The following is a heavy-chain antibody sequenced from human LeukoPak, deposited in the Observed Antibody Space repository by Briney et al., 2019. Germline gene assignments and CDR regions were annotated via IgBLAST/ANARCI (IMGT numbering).Heavy chain of an antibody. J-gene: IGHJ5*02. Sequence: PGGSLPLSCAASGFPFSSYAMSWVRQAPGKGLEWVSALSGSAGSTYYASSVKGRFTISRDNSKNTLYMQMHNMRAEATAVYSCAKDLLLPLVKLNWFDPWGQGTLLTVSS. CDR3: AKDLLLPLVKLNWFDP. CDR2: LSGSAGST. V-gene: IGHV3-23*01. CDR1: GFPFSSYA. D-gene: IGHD2-15*01.